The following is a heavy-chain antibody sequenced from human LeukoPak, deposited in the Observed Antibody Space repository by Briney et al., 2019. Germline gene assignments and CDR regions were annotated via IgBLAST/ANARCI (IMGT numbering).Heavy chain of an antibody. CDR1: GGSISSYY. CDR3: ARDRIGSGYDY. J-gene: IGHJ4*02. Sequence: PSETLSLTCTVSGGSISSYYWSWIRQPPGKGLEWIGYIYYSGGTNYNPSLKSRVTISVDTSKNQFSLKLSSVTAADTAVYYCARDRIGSGYDYWGQGTLVTVSS. D-gene: IGHD5-12*01. V-gene: IGHV4-59*01. CDR2: IYYSGGT.